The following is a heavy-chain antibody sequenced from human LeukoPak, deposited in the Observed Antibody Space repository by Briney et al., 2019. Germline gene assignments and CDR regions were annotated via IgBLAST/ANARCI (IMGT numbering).Heavy chain of an antibody. CDR2: IKEDGSKK. J-gene: IGHJ4*02. CDR3: VRSGYS. Sequence: PGGSLRLSCAASGFTFNRYWMSWVRQTPWRGLEWVANIKEDGSKKEYVDSVKGRFTISRDNAKNLLYLQMNSLRAEDTAVYYCVRSGYSWGQGTLVTVSS. CDR1: GFTFNRYW. V-gene: IGHV3-7*01. D-gene: IGHD3-22*01.